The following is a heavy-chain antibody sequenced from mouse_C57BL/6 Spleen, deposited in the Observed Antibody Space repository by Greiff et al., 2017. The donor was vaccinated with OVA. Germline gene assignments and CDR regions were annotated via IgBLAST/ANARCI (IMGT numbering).Heavy chain of an antibody. J-gene: IGHJ1*03. CDR1: GFTFSDYY. V-gene: IGHV5-12*01. CDR2: ISNGGGST. CDR3: SRRRGYFDV. Sequence: EVKLMESGGGLVQPGGSLKLSCAASGFTFSDYYMYWVRQTPEKRLEWVAYISNGGGSTYYPATVKGRFTISRDNAKNTRYLQMSRLKSEDTAMYYCSRRRGYFDVWGTGTTVTVSS.